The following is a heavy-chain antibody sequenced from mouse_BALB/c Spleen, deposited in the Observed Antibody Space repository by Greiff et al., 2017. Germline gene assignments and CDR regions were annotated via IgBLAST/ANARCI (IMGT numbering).Heavy chain of an antibody. V-gene: IGHV14-3*02. Sequence: EVQLQQPGAELVKPGASVKLSCTASGFNFNDTYMHWVKQRPEQGLEWIGRIDPANGNTKYDSKFQGKATITADTSSNTAYLQLSSLTSEDTAVYYCARSDGNVYFDYWGQGTTLTVSS. CDR1: GFNFNDTY. CDR2: IDPANGNT. D-gene: IGHD2-1*01. CDR3: ARSDGNVYFDY. J-gene: IGHJ2*01.